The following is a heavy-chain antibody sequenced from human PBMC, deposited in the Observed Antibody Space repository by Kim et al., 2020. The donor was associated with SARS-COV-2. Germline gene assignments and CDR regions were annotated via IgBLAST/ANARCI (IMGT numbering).Heavy chain of an antibody. CDR2: IYYSGST. CDR3: ARDAMDGSGSYYNPSLWFDP. V-gene: IGHV4-59*01. CDR1: GGSISSYY. J-gene: IGHJ5*02. D-gene: IGHD3-10*01. Sequence: SETLSLTCTVSGGSISSYYWSWIRQPPGKGLEWIGYIYYSGSTNYNPSLKSRVTISVDTSKNQFSLKLSSVTAADTAVYYCARDAMDGSGSYYNPSLWFDPWGQGTLVTVSS.